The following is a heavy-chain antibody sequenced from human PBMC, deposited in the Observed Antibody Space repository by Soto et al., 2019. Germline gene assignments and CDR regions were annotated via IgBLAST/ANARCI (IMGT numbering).Heavy chain of an antibody. CDR2: ISAYNGNT. CDR1: GYTFTSYG. Sequence: QVQLVQSGAEVKKPGAAVKVSCKASGYTFTSYGISWVRQAPGQGLEWMGWISAYNGNTNYAQKLQGRVTMTTDTATSTAYMELRSLRSDETAVYYCARDRGRDCTNGVCYDYYYYGMDVWGQGTTVTVSS. D-gene: IGHD2-8*01. J-gene: IGHJ6*02. CDR3: ARDRGRDCTNGVCYDYYYYGMDV. V-gene: IGHV1-18*04.